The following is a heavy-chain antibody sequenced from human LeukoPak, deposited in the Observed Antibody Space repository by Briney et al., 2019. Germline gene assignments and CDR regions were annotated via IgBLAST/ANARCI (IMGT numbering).Heavy chain of an antibody. CDR1: GFTFDDYA. J-gene: IGHJ4*02. D-gene: IGHD1-26*01. CDR2: ISWNSGSI. V-gene: IGHV3-9*01. CDR3: AKDASGSYSYGIDY. Sequence: GRSLRLSCAASGFTFDDYAMHWVRQAPGKGLEWVSGISWNSGSIGYADSVEGRFTISRDNAKNSLYLQMNSLRAEDTALYYCAKDASGSYSYGIDYWGQGTLVTVSS.